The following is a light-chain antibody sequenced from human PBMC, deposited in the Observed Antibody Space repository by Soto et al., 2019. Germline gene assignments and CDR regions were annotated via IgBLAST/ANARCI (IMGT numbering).Light chain of an antibody. CDR2: AAS. J-gene: IGKJ3*01. Sequence: DIQMTQSPSSLSASVGDRVTITCRASQSISTYLNWYQQKPGKAPKLLIYAASSLQSGVPSRFSGSGSGTDFTLTSSSLQPEDFSTYYCQQSYSTPLPFGPGTKVDS. CDR1: QSISTY. V-gene: IGKV1-39*01. CDR3: QQSYSTPLP.